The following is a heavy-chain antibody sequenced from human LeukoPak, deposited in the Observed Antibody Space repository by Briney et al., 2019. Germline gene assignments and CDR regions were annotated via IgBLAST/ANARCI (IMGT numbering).Heavy chain of an antibody. J-gene: IGHJ3*02. CDR1: GGTFSSYA. CDR2: IIPIFGTA. Sequence: GASVKVYSKASGGTFSSYAISWVRQAPGQGLEWMGGIIPIFGTANYAQKFQGRVTITTDESTSTAYMELSSLRSEDTAVYYCARETGYSGYKRGASDAFDIWGQGTMVTVSS. V-gene: IGHV1-69*05. CDR3: ARETGYSGYKRGASDAFDI. D-gene: IGHD5-12*01.